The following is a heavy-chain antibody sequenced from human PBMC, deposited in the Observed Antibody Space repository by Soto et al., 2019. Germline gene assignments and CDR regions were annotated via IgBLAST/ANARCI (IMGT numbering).Heavy chain of an antibody. Sequence: QVQLVQSGAEVKKPGSSVKVSCKASRGTFSNYAVSWVRQAPGQGLEWMGWIIPKFYATKYAENFQGTVTITADELATTSYMELSSLRSGDTAVYYCARISTDRIVGPYFYYGMDVWGQWTTVTVSS. V-gene: IGHV1-69*01. J-gene: IGHJ6*02. CDR3: ARISTDRIVGPYFYYGMDV. CDR1: RGTFSNYA. CDR2: IIPKFYAT. D-gene: IGHD2-21*01.